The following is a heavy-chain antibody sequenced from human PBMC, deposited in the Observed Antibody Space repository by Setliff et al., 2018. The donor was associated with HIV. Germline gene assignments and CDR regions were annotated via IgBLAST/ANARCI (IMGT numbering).Heavy chain of an antibody. V-gene: IGHV1-8*01. CDR2: MNPNSGNT. CDR1: GSTFPSYD. J-gene: IGHJ6*02. D-gene: IGHD6-13*01. Sequence: ASVKVSCKASGSTFPSYDINWVRQATGRGPEWMGWMNPNSGNTGYAQKFQGRVTMTRNTSISTAYMELSSLRSEDTAVYYCASSWSRVPYYGMDVWGQGTTVTVAS. CDR3: ASSWSRVPYYGMDV.